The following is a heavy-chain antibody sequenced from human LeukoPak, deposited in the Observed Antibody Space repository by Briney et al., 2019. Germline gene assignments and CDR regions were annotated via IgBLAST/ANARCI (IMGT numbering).Heavy chain of an antibody. V-gene: IGHV4-31*03. J-gene: IGHJ6*03. Sequence: SQTLSLTCTVSGGSISSGGYYWSWIRQHPGKGLEWIGYIYYSGSTNYNPSLKSRVTISVDTSKNQFSLKLSSVTAADTAVYYCARVPIIAARNYYYYMDVWGKGTTVTVSS. CDR3: ARVPIIAARNYYYYMDV. D-gene: IGHD6-6*01. CDR2: IYYSGST. CDR1: GGSISSGGYY.